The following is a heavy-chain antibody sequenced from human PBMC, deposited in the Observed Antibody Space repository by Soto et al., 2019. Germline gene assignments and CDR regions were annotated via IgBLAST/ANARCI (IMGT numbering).Heavy chain of an antibody. J-gene: IGHJ5*02. D-gene: IGHD6-13*01. CDR2: IYYSGST. Sequence: SETLSLTCTVSGGSISSGGYYWSWIRQHPGKGLEWIGYIYYSGSTYYNPSLKSRVTISVDTSKNQFSLKLSSVTAADTAVYYCARVTAAAGTPWFDPWGQRTMVTVSS. V-gene: IGHV4-31*03. CDR1: GGSISSGGYY. CDR3: ARVTAAAGTPWFDP.